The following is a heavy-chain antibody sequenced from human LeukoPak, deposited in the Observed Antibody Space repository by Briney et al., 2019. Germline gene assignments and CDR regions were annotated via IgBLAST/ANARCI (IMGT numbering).Heavy chain of an antibody. CDR3: AKGITLVRGVIISDAFDI. J-gene: IGHJ3*02. CDR1: GFTFSSYA. V-gene: IGHV3-23*01. Sequence: PGGSLRLSCAASGFTFSSYAMSWVRQAPGKGLDLVSAISSTGGITYYVDSVKGRFTISRDNSKNTLYLQMSSLRVEDTAVYFCAKGITLVRGVIISDAFDIWGQGTLVTVSS. CDR2: ISSTGGIT. D-gene: IGHD3-10*01.